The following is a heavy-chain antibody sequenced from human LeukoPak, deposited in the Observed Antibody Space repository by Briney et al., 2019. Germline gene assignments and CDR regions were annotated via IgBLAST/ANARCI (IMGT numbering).Heavy chain of an antibody. Sequence: GGSLRLSCAASGFTFSSYAMSWVRQAPGKGLEWVAVISYDGSNKYYADSVKGRFTISRDNSKNTLYLQMNSLRAEDTAVYYCASLDAFDIWGQGTMVTVSS. J-gene: IGHJ3*02. CDR3: ASLDAFDI. CDR1: GFTFSSYA. V-gene: IGHV3-30*04. CDR2: ISYDGSNK.